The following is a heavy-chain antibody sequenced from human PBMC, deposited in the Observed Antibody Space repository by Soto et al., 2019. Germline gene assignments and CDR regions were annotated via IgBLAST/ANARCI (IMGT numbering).Heavy chain of an antibody. CDR2: ISANNGNT. Sequence: QVQLVQSRAEVKEPGASVKVSCKASRYTFTSYGINWVRQAPGQGLEWMGWISANNGNTHYAQKLQGRVTMTTDTSTSTAYMELRSLISDDTAVYYCARVQSGYDFAYWGQGTLVTVSS. D-gene: IGHD5-12*01. CDR1: RYTFTSYG. V-gene: IGHV1-18*01. J-gene: IGHJ4*02. CDR3: ARVQSGYDFAY.